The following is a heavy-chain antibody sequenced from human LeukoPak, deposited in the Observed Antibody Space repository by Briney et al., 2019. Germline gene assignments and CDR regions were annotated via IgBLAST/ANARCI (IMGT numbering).Heavy chain of an antibody. J-gene: IGHJ6*03. Sequence: GGSLRLSCAASGFTFSGSTLHWVRQASGKGLEWVGHIRSKANSYATVYAASVKGRFTISRDDSKNTAYLQMNSLRAEDTAVYYCAKDPYASADYYYYYYMDVWGKGTTVTVSS. CDR2: IRSKANSYAT. CDR3: AKDPYASADYYYYYYMDV. V-gene: IGHV3-73*01. CDR1: GFTFSGST.